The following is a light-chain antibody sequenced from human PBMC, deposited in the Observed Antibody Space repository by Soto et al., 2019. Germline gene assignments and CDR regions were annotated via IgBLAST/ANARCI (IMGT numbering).Light chain of an antibody. CDR1: NIGSKN. V-gene: IGLV3-9*01. CDR3: QVCDSSPVV. CDR2: RDS. J-gene: IGLJ2*01. Sequence: SYELTQPLSVSVALGQTARITCGGNNIGSKNVHGYQQKPGQAPVLVIYRDSNRPSGIPERFSGSNSWNTATLTVSRAQAGDEADYYCQVCDSSPVVFGGGTKLTVL.